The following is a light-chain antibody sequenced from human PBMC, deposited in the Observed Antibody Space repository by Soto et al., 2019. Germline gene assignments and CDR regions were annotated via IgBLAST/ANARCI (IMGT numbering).Light chain of an antibody. J-gene: IGKJ1*01. Sequence: DIVMTQSPDSLAVSLGERANINCKSSQSVLYSSNNKNYLAWYQQKPGQPPKLLIYWASTRESGVPDRFSGSGSGTDFTLTISSLQAEYVAVYYCQQYYSTPRTFGQGTKVEIK. V-gene: IGKV4-1*01. CDR1: QSVLYSSNNKNY. CDR2: WAS. CDR3: QQYYSTPRT.